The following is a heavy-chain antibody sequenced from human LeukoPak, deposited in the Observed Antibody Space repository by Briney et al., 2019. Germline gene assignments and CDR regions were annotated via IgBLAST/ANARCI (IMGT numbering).Heavy chain of an antibody. V-gene: IGHV4-61*02. CDR1: GGSISSGSYY. CDR3: ARGYDFWSGHPDAFDI. CDR2: IYTSGST. J-gene: IGHJ3*02. D-gene: IGHD3-3*01. Sequence: SETLSLTCTVSGGSISSGSYYWSWIRQPAGKGLEWIGRIYTSGSTNYNPSLKSRVTISVDTSKNQFSLKLSSVTAADTAVYYCARGYDFWSGHPDAFDIWGQGTMVTVSS.